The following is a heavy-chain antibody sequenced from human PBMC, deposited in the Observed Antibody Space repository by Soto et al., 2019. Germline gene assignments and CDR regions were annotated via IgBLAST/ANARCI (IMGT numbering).Heavy chain of an antibody. CDR1: GFSLSTSGVG. CDR3: ARGGWTTYDSPSCDY. J-gene: IGHJ4*02. V-gene: IGHV2-5*02. Sequence: QITLKESGPTLVKPTQTLTLTCTLSGFSLSTSGVGVGWIRQHPGKALEGLALIYWDDDKRYRPSLKSRLTITKDTSKNQVVLTLTKLDTVDTATYSGARGGWTTYDSPSCDYWGQGTLVTVSS. CDR2: IYWDDDK. D-gene: IGHD3-22*01.